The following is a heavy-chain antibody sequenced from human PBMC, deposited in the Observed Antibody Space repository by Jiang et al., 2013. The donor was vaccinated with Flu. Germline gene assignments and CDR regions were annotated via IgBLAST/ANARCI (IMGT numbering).Heavy chain of an antibody. D-gene: IGHD3-3*01. Sequence: SGAEVKKPGSSVKVSCKASGGTFSSYAISWVRQAPGQGLEWMGGIIPIFGTANYAQKFQGRVTITADESTSTAYMELSSLRSEDTAVYYCARDITYYDFWSGYFRSSHYYGMDVWGQGTTVTVSS. V-gene: IGHV1-69*01. J-gene: IGHJ6*02. CDR3: ARDITYYDFWSGYFRSSHYYGMDV. CDR1: GGTFSSYA. CDR2: IIPIFGTA.